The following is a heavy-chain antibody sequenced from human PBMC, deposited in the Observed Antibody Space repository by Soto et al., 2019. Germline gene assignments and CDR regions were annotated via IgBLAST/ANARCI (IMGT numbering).Heavy chain of an antibody. J-gene: IGHJ4*02. Sequence: EVQLVESGGGLVQPGGSLRLSCAASGFTFSSYWMHWVRQAPGKGLVWVSRINSDGSSTRYADSVKGRFTISRDNAKNTLYLQMNSLRAEDTAVYYCARAGRSGYYMVDYWGQGTLVTVSS. CDR2: INSDGSST. V-gene: IGHV3-74*01. CDR3: ARAGRSGYYMVDY. CDR1: GFTFSSYW. D-gene: IGHD3-3*01.